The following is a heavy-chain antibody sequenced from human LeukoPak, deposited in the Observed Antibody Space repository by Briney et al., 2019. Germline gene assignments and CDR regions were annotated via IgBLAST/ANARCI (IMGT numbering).Heavy chain of an antibody. Sequence: SETLSLTCTVSGGSISSYYWSWIRQPPGKGLEWIGSIYYSGRTNYNPPLKSRVTISVDTSKNQFSLKLSSVTAADTAVYYCARQPSGGWFDPGGQGTLVTVSP. CDR3: ARQPSGGWFDP. J-gene: IGHJ5*02. CDR1: GGSISSYY. V-gene: IGHV4-59*08. D-gene: IGHD3-10*01. CDR2: IYYSGRT.